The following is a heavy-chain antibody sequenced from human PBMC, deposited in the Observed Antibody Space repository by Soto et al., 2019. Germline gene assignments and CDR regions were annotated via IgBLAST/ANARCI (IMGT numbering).Heavy chain of an antibody. D-gene: IGHD6-13*01. CDR1: GGSISSSSYY. CDR3: ARPSSSWSEFDY. J-gene: IGHJ4*02. Sequence: SETLSLTCTVSGGSISSSSYYWGWIRQPPGKGLEWIGSIYYSGSTYYNPSLKSRVTISVDTSKNQFSLKLSSVTAADTAVYYCARPSSSWSEFDYWGQGTLVTVSS. V-gene: IGHV4-39*01. CDR2: IYYSGST.